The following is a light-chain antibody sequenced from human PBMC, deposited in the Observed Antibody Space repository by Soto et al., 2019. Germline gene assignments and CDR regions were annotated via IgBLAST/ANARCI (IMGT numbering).Light chain of an antibody. V-gene: IGKV1-27*01. CDR2: GTS. CDR1: QGIRND. J-gene: IGKJ1*01. CDR3: QKYNKAPWK. Sequence: DIQMTQSPSSLSASVGDRVTITCRASQGIRNDLGWYQQKPGTAPKLLVYGTSTLQVGVPSRFSGSGWGTDFTLTISSVQPEDVATYYCQKYNKAPWKFGQGTKV.